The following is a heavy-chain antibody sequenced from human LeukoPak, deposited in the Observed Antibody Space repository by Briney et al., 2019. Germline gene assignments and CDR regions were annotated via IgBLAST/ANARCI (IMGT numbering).Heavy chain of an antibody. D-gene: IGHD6-19*01. J-gene: IGHJ4*02. CDR2: MSTSGTYT. CDR3: AREGSSEDFDY. CDR1: GFPFTPYT. V-gene: IGHV3-21*01. Sequence: GGCLRLSCAASGFPFTPYTMNWIRQAPGKGLEWVASMSTSGTYTYYADSVKGRFTVSRDNAKNSLYLQMDSLRAEDTAVYYCAREGSSEDFDYWGQGTPVTVSS.